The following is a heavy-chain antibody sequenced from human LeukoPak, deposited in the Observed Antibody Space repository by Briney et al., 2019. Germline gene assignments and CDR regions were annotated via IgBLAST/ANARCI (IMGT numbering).Heavy chain of an antibody. CDR2: ISGSGGST. D-gene: IGHD4-17*01. J-gene: IGHJ4*02. CDR3: ATARTLRVTTSFDY. V-gene: IGHV3-23*01. Sequence: GGSLRLSCAASGFTFSSYAMNWVRQAPGKGLEWVSGISGSGGSTFYADSVKGRFTISRDNSKDTLYLQANSLRAEDTAVYYCATARTLRVTTSFDYWGQGTLVTVSS. CDR1: GFTFSSYA.